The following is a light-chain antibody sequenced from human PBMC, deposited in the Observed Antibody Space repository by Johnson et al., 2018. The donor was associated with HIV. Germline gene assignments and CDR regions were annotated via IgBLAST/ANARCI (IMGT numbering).Light chain of an antibody. CDR1: SSNIGNNY. V-gene: IGLV1-51*01. J-gene: IGLJ1*01. CDR2: DNY. Sequence: QSVLTQPASVSAAPGQKVTISCSGSSSNIGNNYVSWYQQLPGTAPKLLIYDNYKRPSGIPDRFSGSKSGTSATLDIHGLQTGDEADYYCGTWDSSLSVYVFATGTKVTVL. CDR3: GTWDSSLSVYV.